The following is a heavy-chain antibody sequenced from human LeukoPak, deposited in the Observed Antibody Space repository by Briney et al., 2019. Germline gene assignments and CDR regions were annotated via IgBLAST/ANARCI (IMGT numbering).Heavy chain of an antibody. D-gene: IGHD1-7*01. J-gene: IGHJ4*02. CDR1: GFTFSSYA. Sequence: PGGSLRLSCAASGFTFSSYAMSWVRQAPGKGLEWVSAISGSGGSTYYADSVKGRFTISRDNSKNTLYLQMNSLRAEDTAVYYCARGRYEGSGNYNFDYWAREPWSPSPQ. V-gene: IGHV3-23*01. CDR3: ARGRYEGSGNYNFDY. CDR2: ISGSGGST.